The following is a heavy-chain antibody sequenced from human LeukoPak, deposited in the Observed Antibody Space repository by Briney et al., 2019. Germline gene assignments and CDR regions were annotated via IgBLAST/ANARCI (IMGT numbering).Heavy chain of an antibody. Sequence: LTCAVYGGSFSDYYMSWIRQAPGKGLEWVSYIISSGSTIYYADSVKGRFTISRDNAKNSLYLQMNSLRAEDTAVYYCARAQGPEYGLYFDYWGQGTLVTVSS. J-gene: IGHJ4*02. V-gene: IGHV3-11*01. CDR1: GGSFSDYY. CDR3: ARAQGPEYGLYFDY. CDR2: IISSGSTI. D-gene: IGHD4-17*01.